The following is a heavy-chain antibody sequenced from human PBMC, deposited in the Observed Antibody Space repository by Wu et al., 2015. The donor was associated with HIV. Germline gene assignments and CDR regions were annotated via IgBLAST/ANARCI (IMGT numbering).Heavy chain of an antibody. J-gene: IGHJ6*02. CDR2: IIPIFGTA. CDR1: GGTFSSYA. D-gene: IGHD3-10*01. Sequence: QVQLVQSGAEVKKPGSSVKVSCKASGGTFSSYAISWVRQAPGQGLEWMGGIIPIFGTANYAQKFQGRVTITTDESTSTAYMELSSLRSEDTAVYYCARDSGVTMVRGVREGYGMDVWGQGTTVTVSS. V-gene: IGHV1-69*05. CDR3: ARDSGVTMVRGVREGYGMDV.